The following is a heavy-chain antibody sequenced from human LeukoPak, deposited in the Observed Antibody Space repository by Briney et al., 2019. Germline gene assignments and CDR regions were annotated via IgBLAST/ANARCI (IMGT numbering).Heavy chain of an antibody. Sequence: GGSLRLSCAASGFTFSSYWMHWVRQAPGKGLVWVSRINGDGSTTTYAGSVKGRFTISRDNSKNTLYLQMNSLRAEDTAIYYCAKDLIAYSYGYAGRSNFDYWGQGTLVTVSS. CDR1: GFTFSSYW. J-gene: IGHJ4*02. D-gene: IGHD5-18*01. CDR2: INGDGSTT. CDR3: AKDLIAYSYGYAGRSNFDY. V-gene: IGHV3-74*01.